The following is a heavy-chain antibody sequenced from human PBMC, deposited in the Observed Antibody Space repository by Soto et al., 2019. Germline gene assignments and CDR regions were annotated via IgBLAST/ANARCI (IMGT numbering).Heavy chain of an antibody. Sequence: QVQLVQSGAEVKKPGSSVKVSCKASGGTFSSYAISWVRQAPGQGLEWMGGIIPIFGTANYAQKFQGRVTITADESTSTAYMELSSLRSEDTAVYYCARSGGGYSSSWYVLDYWGQGPLVTVSS. J-gene: IGHJ4*02. D-gene: IGHD6-13*01. CDR3: ARSGGGYSSSWYVLDY. CDR2: IIPIFGTA. CDR1: GGTFSSYA. V-gene: IGHV1-69*01.